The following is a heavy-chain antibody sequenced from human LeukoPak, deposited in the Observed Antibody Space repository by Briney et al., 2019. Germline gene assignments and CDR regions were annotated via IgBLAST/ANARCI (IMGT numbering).Heavy chain of an antibody. Sequence: PGESLRLSCATSGFTLSGYSMNWVRQAPGKGLEWVSSISSSSSYIYYADSMKGRITISRDNARNSLYLQMNSLRAEDTAVYYCAKGLARFGYGALLDYWGQGTLVTVSS. V-gene: IGHV3-21*01. CDR3: AKGLARFGYGALLDY. J-gene: IGHJ4*02. CDR1: GFTLSGYS. D-gene: IGHD4/OR15-4a*01. CDR2: ISSSSSYI.